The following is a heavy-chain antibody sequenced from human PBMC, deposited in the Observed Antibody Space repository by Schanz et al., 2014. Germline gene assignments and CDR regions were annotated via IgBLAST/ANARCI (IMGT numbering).Heavy chain of an antibody. D-gene: IGHD2-21*01. CDR1: GYTFTSYY. J-gene: IGHJ4*02. V-gene: IGHV1-46*01. Sequence: QVQLVQSGAEVKKPGASVKVSCKASGYTFTSYYMHWVRQAPGQGLEWMGIINPSGGSTSYAQKFQGRVAMTREMSTSTVYMELSSLTSEDTAVYYCATGPHIVVACEYWGQGTLVTVSS. CDR2: INPSGGST. CDR3: ATGPHIVVACEY.